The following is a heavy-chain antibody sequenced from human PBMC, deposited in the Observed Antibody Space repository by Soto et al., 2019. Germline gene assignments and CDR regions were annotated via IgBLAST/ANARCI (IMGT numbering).Heavy chain of an antibody. D-gene: IGHD2-21*02. J-gene: IGHJ3*01. CDR2: IFPIDSDT. Sequence: GESLKISCKGSGYTFTRNWIGWVRQMPGKGLEWLGIIFPIDSDTRYSPSSQGQVTISADNSISTAYLQWSSLKASDTAIYYCATPGGRDFNAFDVWGQGTMVTVSS. CDR1: GYTFTRNW. V-gene: IGHV5-51*01. CDR3: ATPGGRDFNAFDV.